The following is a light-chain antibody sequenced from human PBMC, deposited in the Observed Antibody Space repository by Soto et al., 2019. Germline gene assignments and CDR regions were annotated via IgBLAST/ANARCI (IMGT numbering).Light chain of an antibody. CDR2: ASS. CDR1: SSDVGSYNY. V-gene: IGLV2-14*01. J-gene: IGLJ1*01. CDR3: SSYTSGSTLYV. Sequence: QSLLTQPASLSGSPGQSITISCTGTSSDVGSYNYVSWYQQHPGKAPRLMIYASSNRPSGVSHRFSGSRSGNTASLTISGLQAEDEADYFCSSYTSGSTLYVFGSGTKVTGL.